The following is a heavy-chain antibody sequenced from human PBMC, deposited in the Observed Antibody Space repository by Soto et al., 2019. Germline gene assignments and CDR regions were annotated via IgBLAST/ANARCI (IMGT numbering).Heavy chain of an antibody. CDR2: SSYSGST. D-gene: IGHD3-9*01. CDR3: AASYYAILTGHFAVDI. Sequence: QVQLQESGPGLVKPSETLSLTCTVSEVAMSHFYWSWLRQTPGKGLEWLGYSSYSGSTNYNPTRKNPVTISVDTSMTQFSLTISSATAADTALYFCAASYYAILTGHFAVDIWGHGTMVIVSS. J-gene: IGHJ3*02. V-gene: IGHV4-59*01. CDR1: EVAMSHFY.